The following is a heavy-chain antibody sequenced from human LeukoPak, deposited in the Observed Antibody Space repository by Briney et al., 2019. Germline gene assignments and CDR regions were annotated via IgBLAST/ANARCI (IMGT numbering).Heavy chain of an antibody. CDR3: ARANLGGAFDI. CDR1: GYTFSNYG. CDR2: ISSYNDNT. Sequence: ASVKVSCKASGYTFSNYGISWVRQAPGQGLEWMGWISSYNDNTNYAQKLQGRVTMTTDTSTSTAYMELRSLRSDDTAVYYCARANLGGAFDIWGQGTMVTVSS. D-gene: IGHD3-10*01. V-gene: IGHV1-18*01. J-gene: IGHJ3*02.